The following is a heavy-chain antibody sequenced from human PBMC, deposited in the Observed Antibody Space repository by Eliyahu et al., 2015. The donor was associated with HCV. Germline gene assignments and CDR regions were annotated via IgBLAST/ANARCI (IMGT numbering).Heavy chain of an antibody. CDR1: GGSMSXSYY. CDR2: IHSTGDR. J-gene: IGHJ4*02. D-gene: IGHD4-11*01. V-gene: IGHV4-39*01. Sequence: QLQXQESGPGLAKPSETLSFTCSVXGGSMSXSYYWDWIRQPPGKGLEWIASIHSTGDRHYNPSLKSRVSISIDTSKSQFSLMLDSVTAADTVLYYCVRHFGMTTGTTDRGLDYWGQGTLVTVSS. CDR3: VRHFGMTTGTTDRGLDY.